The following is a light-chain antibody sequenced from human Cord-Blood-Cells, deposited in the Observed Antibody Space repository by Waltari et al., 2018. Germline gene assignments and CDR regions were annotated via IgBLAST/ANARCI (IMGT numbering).Light chain of an antibody. Sequence: SSELTQDPAVSVALGQTVRITCKGDRLRSYYASWYQQKPGQAPVLVIYSKNNRPSGIPDRFSGSSSGNTASLTITGAQAEDEADYYCNSRDSSGNHWVFGGGTKLTVL. J-gene: IGLJ3*02. CDR2: SKN. V-gene: IGLV3-19*01. CDR3: NSRDSSGNHWV. CDR1: RLRSYY.